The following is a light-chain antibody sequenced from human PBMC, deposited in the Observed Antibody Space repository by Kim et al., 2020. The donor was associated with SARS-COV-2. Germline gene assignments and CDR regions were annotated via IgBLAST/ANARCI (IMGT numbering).Light chain of an antibody. CDR1: SGSIASNY. V-gene: IGLV6-57*03. CDR3: QSSDNTNLV. CDR2: ENN. J-gene: IGLJ2*01. Sequence: GKPVIIACTRSSGSIASNYVQWYRQRPGSAPTTLIYENNERPSGVPDRFSGSIDRSSNSASLTISGLQTEDEADYYCQSSDNTNLVFGGGTQLTVL.